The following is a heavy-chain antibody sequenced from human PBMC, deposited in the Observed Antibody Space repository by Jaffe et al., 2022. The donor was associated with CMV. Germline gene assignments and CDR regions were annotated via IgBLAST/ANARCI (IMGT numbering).Heavy chain of an antibody. V-gene: IGHV5-51*01. J-gene: IGHJ4*02. D-gene: IGHD3-22*01. CDR2: IYPGDSDT. CDR3: ARGYLYESSGYGD. Sequence: EVQLVQSGAEVKKPGESLKISCKGSGYSFISYWIGWVRQMPGKGLEWMGIIYPGDSDTRYSPSFQGQVTISADRSISTAYLQWSSLKASDTAIYYCARGYLYESSGYGDWGQGTLVTVSS. CDR1: GYSFISYW.